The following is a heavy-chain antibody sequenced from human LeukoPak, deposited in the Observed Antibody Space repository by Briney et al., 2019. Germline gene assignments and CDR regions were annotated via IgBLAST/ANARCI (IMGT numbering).Heavy chain of an antibody. V-gene: IGHV4-59*01. D-gene: IGHD3-3*01. Sequence: PSETLSLTCTVSGGSISSYYWSWIRQPPGKGLEWIGYIYYSGSTNYNPSLKSRVTISVDTFKNQFSLKLSSVTAADTAVYYCARGIQGYYDFWSGYSHYYYGMDVWGQGTTVTVSS. CDR3: ARGIQGYYDFWSGYSHYYYGMDV. CDR2: IYYSGST. CDR1: GGSISSYY. J-gene: IGHJ6*02.